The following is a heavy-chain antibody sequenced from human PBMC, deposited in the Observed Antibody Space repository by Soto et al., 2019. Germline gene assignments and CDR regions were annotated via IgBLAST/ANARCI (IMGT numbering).Heavy chain of an antibody. Sequence: QVQLVQSGAEVKKPGSSVKVSCKASGGTFTSNAISWVRQAPGQGLEWMGTVLPVFGTTNYAPKFRGRLTITADDSSSTADMELMSLKSEDTAVYYCARDRALRGFDYWGEGTLVTVSS. D-gene: IGHD3-10*01. CDR2: VLPVFGTT. J-gene: IGHJ4*02. CDR3: ARDRALRGFDY. V-gene: IGHV1-69*18. CDR1: GGTFTSNA.